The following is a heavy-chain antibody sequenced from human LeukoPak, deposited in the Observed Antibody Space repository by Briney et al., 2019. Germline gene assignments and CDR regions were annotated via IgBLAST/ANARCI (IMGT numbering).Heavy chain of an antibody. J-gene: IGHJ5*02. D-gene: IGHD6-19*01. Sequence: SETLSLTCTVSGGSLSTYYWSWIRQPAGKGLDGIGRIYASGSTNYNPSLKSRVNMSVDTSKNQFSLKVSSVTAADTAVYYCARGMYAVAGTSWFDPWGPGTLVTVSS. CDR2: IYASGST. CDR1: GGSLSTYY. V-gene: IGHV4-4*07. CDR3: ARGMYAVAGTSWFDP.